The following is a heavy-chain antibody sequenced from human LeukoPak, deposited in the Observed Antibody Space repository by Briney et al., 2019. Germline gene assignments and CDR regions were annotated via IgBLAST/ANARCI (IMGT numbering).Heavy chain of an antibody. CDR1: GGSISSYY. J-gene: IGHJ6*03. CDR3: ARTMEGYCSGGSCYQYSYYMDV. V-gene: IGHV4-59*01. D-gene: IGHD2-15*01. Sequence: SETLSLTCAVSGGSISSYYWSWIRQPPGKGLEWIGYIYYSGSTNYNPSLKSRVTISVDTSKNQFSLKLTSVTAADTAVYYCARTMEGYCSGGSCYQYSYYMDVWGKGTTVTVSS. CDR2: IYYSGST.